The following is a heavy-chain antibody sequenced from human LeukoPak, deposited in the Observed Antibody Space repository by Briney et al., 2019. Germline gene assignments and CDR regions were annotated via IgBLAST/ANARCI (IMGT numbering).Heavy chain of an antibody. Sequence: GGSLRLSCAASGFTFSSYSMNWVRQAPGKGLEWVSSISSSSSYIYYADSVKGRFTISRDNAKSSLYLQMNSLRAEDTAVYYCARDSQWLRPYDYWGQGTLVTVPS. CDR2: ISSSSSYI. CDR1: GFTFSSYS. J-gene: IGHJ4*02. D-gene: IGHD5-12*01. V-gene: IGHV3-21*01. CDR3: ARDSQWLRPYDY.